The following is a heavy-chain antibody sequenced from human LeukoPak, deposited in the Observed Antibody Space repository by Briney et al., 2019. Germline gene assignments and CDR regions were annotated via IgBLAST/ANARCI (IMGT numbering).Heavy chain of an antibody. CDR1: GFTFSSYA. J-gene: IGHJ3*02. CDR2: ISSNGGST. Sequence: GGSLRLSCVASGFTFSSYAMHWVRQAPGKGLEYVSAISSNGGSTYYANSVKGRFTISRDNSKNTLYLQMGSLRAEDMAVYYCARDTGYSSSWYAFDIWGQGTMVTVSS. D-gene: IGHD6-13*01. V-gene: IGHV3-64*01. CDR3: ARDTGYSSSWYAFDI.